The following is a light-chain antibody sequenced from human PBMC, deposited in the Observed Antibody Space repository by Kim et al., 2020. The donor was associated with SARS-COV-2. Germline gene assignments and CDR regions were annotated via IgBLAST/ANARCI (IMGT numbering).Light chain of an antibody. V-gene: IGKV3-15*01. Sequence: ERALPCGGARKGVGTIVAWYQTGPGHAPLLLNYSASRSAIGIPSRCSGRWSSTFFTLTSSSVQAEDVAYYYCQRDDEWPARTFGGGTKVDIK. CDR2: SAS. CDR3: QRDDEWPART. CDR1: KGVGTI. J-gene: IGKJ4*02.